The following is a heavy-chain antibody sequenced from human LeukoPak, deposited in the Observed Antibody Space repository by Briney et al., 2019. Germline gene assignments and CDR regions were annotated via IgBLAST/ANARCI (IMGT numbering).Heavy chain of an antibody. CDR2: MNPNSGNT. CDR1: GYTFTGYY. D-gene: IGHD3-10*01. V-gene: IGHV1-8*02. J-gene: IGHJ4*02. CDR3: ARVSPEWYYYGSGSYYSYYY. Sequence: ASVKVSCKASGYTFTGYYMHWVRQATGQGLEWMGWMNPNSGNTGYAQKFQGRVTMTRNTSISTAYMELSSLRSEDTAVYYCARVSPEWYYYGSGSYYSYYYWGQGTLVTVSS.